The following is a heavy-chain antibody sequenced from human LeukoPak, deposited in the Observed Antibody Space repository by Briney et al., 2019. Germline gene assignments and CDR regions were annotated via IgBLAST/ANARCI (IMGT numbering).Heavy chain of an antibody. Sequence: PSQTLSLTCTVSGGSISSGSYYWSWIRQPAGKGLEWIGRIYTSGSTDYNPSLKSRVTISLDTSKNQFSLKLSSVTAADTAVYYCARGYCSCGTCYLHFDYWGQGTLVTVSS. CDR2: IYTSGST. CDR1: GGSISSGSYY. D-gene: IGHD2-15*01. J-gene: IGHJ4*02. V-gene: IGHV4-61*02. CDR3: ARGYCSCGTCYLHFDY.